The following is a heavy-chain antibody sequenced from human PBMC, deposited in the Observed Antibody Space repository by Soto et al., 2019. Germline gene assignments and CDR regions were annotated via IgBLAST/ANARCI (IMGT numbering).Heavy chain of an antibody. D-gene: IGHD2-15*01. J-gene: IGHJ5*02. CDR1: GYPFPRYT. V-gene: IGHV1-3*01. CDR3: ARGIATGQLDP. Sequence: GASVKVSCKASGYPFPRYTMNWVRQAPGQRLEWMGWINPDNGNTKSSQKFQDRVIITRDTSASTAYMDLSSLRSEDTAVYYCARGIATGQLDPWGQGTLVTVSS. CDR2: INPDNGNT.